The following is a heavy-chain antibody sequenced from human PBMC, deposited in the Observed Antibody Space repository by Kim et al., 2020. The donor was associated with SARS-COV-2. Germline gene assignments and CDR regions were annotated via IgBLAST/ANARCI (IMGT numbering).Heavy chain of an antibody. D-gene: IGHD7-27*01. CDR2: IYYSGST. V-gene: IGHV4-31*03. Sequence: SESLSLTCTVSGGSISSGGYYWSWIRQHPGKGLEWIGYIYYSGSTYYNPSLKSRVTISVDTSKNQFSLKLSSVTAADSAVCYCARSNWGLGRFDYWGQGTLVPVSS. CDR1: GGSISSGGYY. J-gene: IGHJ4*02. CDR3: ARSNWGLGRFDY.